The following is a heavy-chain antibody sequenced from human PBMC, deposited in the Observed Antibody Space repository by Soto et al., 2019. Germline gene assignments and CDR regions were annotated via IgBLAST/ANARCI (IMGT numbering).Heavy chain of an antibody. CDR1: GYPFTTND. CDR2: MKPNTGDS. D-gene: IGHD6-13*01. CDR3: ARGGPAAGFDL. Sequence: VNVYCNASGYPFTTNDINWVRQASGQGLEWMGWMKPNTGDSGSAQDFQGRITMTRDTATSTAYMELSSLRSEDTAVYYCARGGPAAGFDLWGQGTLVTVSS. J-gene: IGHJ4*02. V-gene: IGHV1-8*01.